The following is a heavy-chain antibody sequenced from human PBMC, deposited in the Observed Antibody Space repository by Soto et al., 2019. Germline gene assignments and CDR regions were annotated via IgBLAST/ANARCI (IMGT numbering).Heavy chain of an antibody. J-gene: IGHJ4*02. CDR2: IYYNGRT. D-gene: IGHD4-4*01. Sequence: SETLSLTCNVSGDSISRVTNYYWDWIRQPPGKGLEWIGSIYYNGRTYRNPSLKSRVSISMDTSKNHFSLSLTSVTAADTAVYYCARDHGNSGFDYWGQGTLVTVSS. CDR3: ARDHGNSGFDY. V-gene: IGHV4-39*02. CDR1: GDSISRVTNYY.